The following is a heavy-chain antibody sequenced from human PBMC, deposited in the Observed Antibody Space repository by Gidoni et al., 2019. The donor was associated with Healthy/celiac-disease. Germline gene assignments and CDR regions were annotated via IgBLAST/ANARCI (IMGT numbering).Heavy chain of an antibody. CDR1: GCTFSSYS. D-gene: IGHD6-13*01. Sequence: EVQRVESGGGLVQPGGSLRLSCAASGCTFSSYSRNWVRQAPGKGLEWVSYISSSSTIYYADSVKGRFTISIDNAKNSLYLQMNSLRAEDTAVSYCARSGVYSSSWYYFDYWGQGTLVTVSS. CDR2: ISSSSTI. CDR3: ARSGVYSSSWYYFDY. J-gene: IGHJ4*02. V-gene: IGHV3-48*01.